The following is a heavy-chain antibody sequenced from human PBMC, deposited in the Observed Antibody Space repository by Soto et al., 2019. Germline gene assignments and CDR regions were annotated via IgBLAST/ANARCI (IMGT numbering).Heavy chain of an antibody. CDR1: GFTFSSYG. Sequence: PGGSLRLSCAASGFTFSSYGMHWVRQAPGNGLEWVAVIWYDGSNKYYADSVKGRFTISRDNSKNTPYLQMNSLRAEDTAVYYCARERGYSYGHDAFDIWGQGTMVTVSS. CDR3: ARERGYSYGHDAFDI. V-gene: IGHV3-33*01. J-gene: IGHJ3*02. CDR2: IWYDGSNK. D-gene: IGHD5-18*01.